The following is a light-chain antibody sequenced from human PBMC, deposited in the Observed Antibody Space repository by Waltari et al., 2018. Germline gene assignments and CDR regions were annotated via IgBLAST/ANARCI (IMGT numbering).Light chain of an antibody. CDR2: KAS. V-gene: IGKV1-5*03. CDR3: QHYSNYPVT. J-gene: IGKJ4*01. Sequence: DIQMTQSPSTLSASVGDSVTITCRASQSISSWLAWYQQKPGKAPKLLIYKASSLESGVPSRFSGSGSGTEFTLTISSLQPDDFATYYCQHYSNYPVTFGGGTKVEIK. CDR1: QSISSW.